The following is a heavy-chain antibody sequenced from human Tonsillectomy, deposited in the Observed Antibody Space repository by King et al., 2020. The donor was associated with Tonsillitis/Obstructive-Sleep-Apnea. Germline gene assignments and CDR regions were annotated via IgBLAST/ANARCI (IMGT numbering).Heavy chain of an antibody. D-gene: IGHD6-13*01. CDR3: AHRQINNSWSDDAFDI. Sequence: ITLKESGPTLVKPTQTLTLTCTFSGFSLSTSGVGVAWIRQPPGKALEWLALIYWDDDKRYSPSLKSRLTITKDTSKNQVVLTMTNMDPVDTATYYCAHRQINNSWSDDAFDIWGQGTMVTVSS. CDR1: GFSLSTSGVG. V-gene: IGHV2-5*02. CDR2: IYWDDDK. J-gene: IGHJ3*02.